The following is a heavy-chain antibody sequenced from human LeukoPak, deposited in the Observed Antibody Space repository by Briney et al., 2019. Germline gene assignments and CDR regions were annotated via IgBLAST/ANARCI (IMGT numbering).Heavy chain of an antibody. CDR2: IYRDDDK. J-gene: IGHJ4*02. CDR3: AHRRSGYDWNHGDFDY. Sequence: SGPTLVKPTQTLTLTCSFSGFSLTTRPLGVGWIRQPPGKALEWLAVIYRDDDKRYNPSLRTRLTVTTATSKNQVVLIITNMDPVDTATYYCAHRRSGYDWNHGDFDYWGQGTLVTVSS. CDR1: GFSLTTRPLG. D-gene: IGHD3-22*01. V-gene: IGHV2-5*02.